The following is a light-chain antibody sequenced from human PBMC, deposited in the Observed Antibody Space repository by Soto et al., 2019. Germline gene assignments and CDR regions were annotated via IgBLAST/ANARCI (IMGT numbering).Light chain of an antibody. V-gene: IGKV3-15*01. CDR2: GAS. J-gene: IGKJ5*01. CDR3: QQYNNWPET. Sequence: EIVMTQSPATLSVSPGERATLSCRARQSVSSNLAWYQQKPGQAPRLLIYGASTRATGIPARFSDSGSGTEFTLTISSLQSEDFAVYYCQQYNNWPETFGQGTRLEIK. CDR1: QSVSSN.